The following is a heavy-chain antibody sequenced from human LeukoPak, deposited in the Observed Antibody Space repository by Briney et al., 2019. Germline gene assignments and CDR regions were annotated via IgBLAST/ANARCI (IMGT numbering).Heavy chain of an antibody. CDR3: GGTQQRYYYGMDV. CDR2: IIPIFGTA. CDR1: GGTFSSYA. Sequence: ASVKVSCKASGGTFSSYAISWVRQAPGQGLEWMGGIIPIFGTANYAQKFQGRVTITADESTSTAYMELSSLRSEDTAVYYCGGTQQRYYYGMDVRGQGTTVTVSS. V-gene: IGHV1-69*13. D-gene: IGHD1-7*01. J-gene: IGHJ6*02.